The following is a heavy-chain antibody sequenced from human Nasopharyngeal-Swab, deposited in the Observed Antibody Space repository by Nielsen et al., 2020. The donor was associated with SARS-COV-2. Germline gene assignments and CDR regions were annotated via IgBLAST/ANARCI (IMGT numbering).Heavy chain of an antibody. CDR3: ARSHDYGDPVDY. CDR2: IIPIFGTA. J-gene: IGHJ4*02. V-gene: IGHV1-69*13. D-gene: IGHD4-17*01. Sequence: SVKVSCKASGGTFSSYAISWVRQAPGQGLEWMGGIIPIFGTANYAQKFQGRVTITADESTSTAYMELSSLRSEDTAVYYCARSHDYGDPVDYWGQGTLVTVSS. CDR1: GGTFSSYA.